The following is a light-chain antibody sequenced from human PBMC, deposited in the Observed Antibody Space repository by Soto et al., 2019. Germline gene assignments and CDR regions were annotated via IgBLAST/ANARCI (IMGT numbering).Light chain of an antibody. V-gene: IGKV1-9*01. CDR2: AAS. CDR3: QQLNSYPLT. J-gene: IGKJ4*01. Sequence: DIRLYKSPSFLSAYVGDRVTITCRASQDISDYLAWYQQRPGKAPKLLIYAASTLQSGVPSRFSGSGSGTEFTLTISSLQPEDFATYSCQQLNSYPLTFGGVTNVDIK. CDR1: QDISDY.